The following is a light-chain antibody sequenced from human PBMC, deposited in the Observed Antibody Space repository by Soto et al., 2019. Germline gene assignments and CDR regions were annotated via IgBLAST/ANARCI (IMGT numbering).Light chain of an antibody. V-gene: IGKV1-39*01. CDR3: QQSYSTPRT. CDR1: QRISTH. CDR2: AAY. J-gene: IGKJ1*01. Sequence: DIQMTQSPSSLSASVGDRVTITCRASQRISTHLNWYQQKPGKAPNLLIYAAYNLQSGLPSRFSGSGSGTDFTLTTSSLQPEDFATYYCQQSYSTPRTFGQGTKV.